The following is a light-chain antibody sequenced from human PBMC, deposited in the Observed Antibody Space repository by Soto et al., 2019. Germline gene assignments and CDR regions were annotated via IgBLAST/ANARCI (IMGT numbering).Light chain of an antibody. Sequence: DIQVTQSPPSLSASVGDRVTITCRASRDIDNSLAWYQQIPGKAPKLLIYAASTLQSGVPSRFRGSGSGTSFILTITTLQPEDVATYSCQQYNKAPWRLGQGTKV. CDR1: RDIDNS. V-gene: IGKV1-27*01. CDR3: QQYNKAPWR. J-gene: IGKJ1*01. CDR2: AAS.